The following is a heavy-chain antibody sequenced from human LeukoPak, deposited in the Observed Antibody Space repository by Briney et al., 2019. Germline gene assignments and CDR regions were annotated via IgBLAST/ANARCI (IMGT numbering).Heavy chain of an antibody. CDR1: GFTFDDYA. Sequence: GGSLRLSCAASGFTFDDYAMHWVRQAPGKGLEWVSLITEDGRHTFYADSVKGRFTISRDNSKNSLYLQMNSLTTEYTALCYCAKDKGKPVYYYMDVWGKGATVTVSS. V-gene: IGHV3-43*02. J-gene: IGHJ6*03. CDR2: ITEDGRHT. CDR3: AKDKGKPVYYYMDV.